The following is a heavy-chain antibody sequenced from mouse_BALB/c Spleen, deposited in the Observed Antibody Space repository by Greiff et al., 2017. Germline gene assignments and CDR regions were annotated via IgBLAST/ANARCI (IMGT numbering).Heavy chain of an antibody. D-gene: IGHD2-1*01. Sequence: EVKLEESGPGLVKPSQSLSLTCSVTGYSITSGYYWNWIRQFPGNKLEWMGYISYDGSNNYNPSLKNRISITRDTSKNQFFLKLNSVTTEDTATYYCARGNGNFAWFAYWGQGTLVTVSA. CDR3: ARGNGNFAWFAY. CDR1: GYSITSGYY. CDR2: ISYDGSN. V-gene: IGHV3-6*02. J-gene: IGHJ3*01.